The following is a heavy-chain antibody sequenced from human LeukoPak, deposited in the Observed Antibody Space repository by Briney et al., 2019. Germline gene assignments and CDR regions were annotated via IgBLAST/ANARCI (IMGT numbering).Heavy chain of an antibody. CDR3: AKDLSYSTDWPYFDY. Sequence: GGSLRLSCAASGFTFSNYWMHWVRQAPGKGLVWVSRINSDGRSTNYADSVKGRFTISRDNSKNTLYLQMTSLRAEDTAVYYCAKDLSYSTDWPYFDYWGQGTLVTVSS. D-gene: IGHD6-19*01. V-gene: IGHV3-74*01. CDR1: GFTFSNYW. CDR2: INSDGRST. J-gene: IGHJ4*02.